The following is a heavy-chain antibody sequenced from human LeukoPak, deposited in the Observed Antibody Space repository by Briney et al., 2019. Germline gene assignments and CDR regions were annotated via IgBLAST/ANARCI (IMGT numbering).Heavy chain of an antibody. CDR3: ARDPYDLLTGYYSGSGGDY. CDR1: GYTFTSYA. D-gene: IGHD3-9*01. CDR2: ISGYIGKT. Sequence: GASVKVSCKASGYTFTSYAMDWVRQAPGQGLEWVGWISGYIGKTKYAQKLQGRVTMTTDTSTSTAYMELRRLRSDDTAVYFCARDPYDLLTGYYSGSGGDYWGQGTLVTVSS. J-gene: IGHJ4*02. V-gene: IGHV1-18*01.